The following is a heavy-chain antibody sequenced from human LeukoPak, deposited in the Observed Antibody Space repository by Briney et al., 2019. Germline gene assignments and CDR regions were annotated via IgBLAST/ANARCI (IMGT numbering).Heavy chain of an antibody. CDR2: INPSGGST. V-gene: IGHV1-46*01. D-gene: IGHD6-13*01. CDR3: ARDLSLYVAAAVPTWFDP. CDR1: GYTFTSYY. J-gene: IGHJ5*02. Sequence: ASVKVSCKASGYTFTSYYMHWVRQAPGQGLEWMGIINPSGGSTSYAQKFQGRVTMTRDMSTSTVYMELSSLRSEDTAVYYCARDLSLYVAAAVPTWFDPWGQGTLVTVSS.